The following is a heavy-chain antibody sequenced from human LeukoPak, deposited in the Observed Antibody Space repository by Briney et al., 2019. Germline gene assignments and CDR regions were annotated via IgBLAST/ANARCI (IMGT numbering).Heavy chain of an antibody. J-gene: IGHJ4*02. CDR1: GFTFRSCE. CDR2: IDTGGTTQ. D-gene: IGHD2-8*01. V-gene: IGHV3-48*03. CDR3: AREGHIDLYGFDY. Sequence: GGSLRLSCAASGFTFRSCEMHWVRQAPGRGLEWISYIDTGGTTQHYADSVRGRFTISRDNTKNSLYLQMNSLRAEDTAVYYCAREGHIDLYGFDYWGQGALVTVSS.